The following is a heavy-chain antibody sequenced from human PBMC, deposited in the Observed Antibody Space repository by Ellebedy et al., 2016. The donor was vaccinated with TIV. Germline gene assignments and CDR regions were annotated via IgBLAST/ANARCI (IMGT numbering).Heavy chain of an antibody. CDR3: ARGRMTIFGVAKDYDS. V-gene: IGHV4-34*01. D-gene: IGHD3-3*01. J-gene: IGHJ5*01. CDR2: ISLGGSP. Sequence: SETLSLXCAVSGTSFSSYYWSWIRQFPGKGLQWIGEISLGGSPTYNPSLESRLTMSVGTSENVLSLRLTSVTAADTAIYYCARGRMTIFGVAKDYDSWGQGTPVTVSS. CDR1: GTSFSSYY.